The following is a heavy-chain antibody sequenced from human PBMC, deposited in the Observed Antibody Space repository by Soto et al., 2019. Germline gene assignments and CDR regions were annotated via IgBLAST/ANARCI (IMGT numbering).Heavy chain of an antibody. CDR2: IFANGHT. CDR1: GGSISEKY. V-gene: IGHV4-4*07. J-gene: IGHJ5*02. D-gene: IGHD6-13*01. CDR3: VASLAASGLNWLDP. Sequence: ETLSLTCIVSGGSISEKYWNWVRQPPGKGLEWIGLIFANGHTDYNPSLKSRVTMSVDASKNQFSLRLASMTAADTAAYYCVASLAASGLNWLDPWGRGTLVTVSS.